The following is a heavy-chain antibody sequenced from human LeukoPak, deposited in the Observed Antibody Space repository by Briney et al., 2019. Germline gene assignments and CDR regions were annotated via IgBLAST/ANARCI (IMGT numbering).Heavy chain of an antibody. CDR3: ARDWFVGATGDYYFDY. CDR1: GYTFTIYY. V-gene: IGHV1-46*01. Sequence: ASVKVSCKASGYTFTIYYMHWVRQAPGQGLEWMGIINPSGGSTSYAQKFQGRVTMTRDTSTSTVYMELSSLRSEDTAVYYCARDWFVGATGDYYFDYWGQGTLVTVSS. J-gene: IGHJ4*02. CDR2: INPSGGST. D-gene: IGHD1-26*01.